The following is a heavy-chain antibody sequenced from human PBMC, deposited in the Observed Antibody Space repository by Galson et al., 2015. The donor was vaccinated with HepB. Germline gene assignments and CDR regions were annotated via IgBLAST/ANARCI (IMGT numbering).Heavy chain of an antibody. CDR1: RLVISRSW. CDR2: IKQDGSEK. D-gene: IGHD1-14*01. CDR3: YAGHYFDS. J-gene: IGHJ4*02. Sequence: SLRLSCAASRLVISRSWMSWVRQAPGKGLEWVANIKQDGSEKYYVDSVKGRLTISRDNAKNSPYLQMNSLRVEDTAVYYCYAGHYFDSCGQGTLVTVSS. V-gene: IGHV3-7*01.